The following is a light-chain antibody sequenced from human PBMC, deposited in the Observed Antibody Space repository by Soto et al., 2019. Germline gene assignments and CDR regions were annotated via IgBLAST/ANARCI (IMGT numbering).Light chain of an antibody. V-gene: IGKV3-11*01. CDR2: DVS. J-gene: IGKJ5*01. Sequence: IVLIQSPATLSVSQGERSTLSFRASQNISNYLIWYQQKPGQAPRLLIYDVSNRATDIPARFSGSGSGTDFTFTISSLQPEDIATYYCQQYDNLPITFGQGTRLEI. CDR1: QNISNY. CDR3: QQYDNLPIT.